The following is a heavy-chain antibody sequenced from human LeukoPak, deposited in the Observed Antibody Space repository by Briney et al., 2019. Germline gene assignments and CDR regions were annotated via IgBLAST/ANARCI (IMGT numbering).Heavy chain of an antibody. Sequence: PGGSLRLSCAASGFTFSIYGMNWVRQAPGKGLEWVSFISGSSDYIYYADSVKGRFTISRDNAKNSLYLQMNSLRAEDTAVYYCARDVFMAGGQGTLVTVSS. J-gene: IGHJ4*02. D-gene: IGHD3-10*01. CDR1: GFTFSIYG. CDR3: ARDVFMA. CDR2: ISGSSDYI. V-gene: IGHV3-21*01.